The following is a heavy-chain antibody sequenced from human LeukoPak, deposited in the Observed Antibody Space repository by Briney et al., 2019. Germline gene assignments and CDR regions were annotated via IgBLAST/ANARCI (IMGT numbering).Heavy chain of an antibody. CDR2: IYSSGST. J-gene: IGHJ3*02. CDR3: ARDHSYYDNSGYKRDAFDI. D-gene: IGHD3-22*01. Sequence: SETLSLTCSVSGGSISSYYWSWIRQPAGKGLEWIGRIYSSGSTNYNPSLKSRVTMSVDTSKNQFSLKLSSVTAANAAVYYCARDHSYYDNSGYKRDAFDIWGQGTMVTVSS. V-gene: IGHV4-4*07. CDR1: GGSISSYY.